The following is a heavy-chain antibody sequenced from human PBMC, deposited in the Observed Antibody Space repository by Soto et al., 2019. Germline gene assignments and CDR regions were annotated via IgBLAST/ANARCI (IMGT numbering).Heavy chain of an antibody. D-gene: IGHD6-19*01. CDR3: ARRHPDSDSSGWYYFDY. J-gene: IGHJ4*02. CDR2: IYWDDDK. CDR1: GFSLSTSGVG. Sequence: QITLKESGPTLVKPTQTLTLTCTFSGFSLSTSGVGVGWIRQPPGKALEWLALIYWDDDKRYSPSLKSRLTITKDTSTTQVVLTTTNMGRVDTATYYCARRHPDSDSSGWYYFDYWGQGTLVTVSS. V-gene: IGHV2-5*02.